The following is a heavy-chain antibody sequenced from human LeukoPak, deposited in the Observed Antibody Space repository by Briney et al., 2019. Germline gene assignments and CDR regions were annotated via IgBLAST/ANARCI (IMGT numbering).Heavy chain of an antibody. V-gene: IGHV1-8*01. J-gene: IGHJ6*02. Sequence: GASVKVSCKASGYTFTSYDINWVRQATGQGLEWMGWMNPNSGNTGYAQKFQGRVTMTRNTSISTAYMELSSLRSEDTAVYYCARGGPITMVRGVSFRPSYYYGMDVWGQGTTVTVSS. CDR1: GYTFTSYD. D-gene: IGHD3-10*01. CDR3: ARGGPITMVRGVSFRPSYYYGMDV. CDR2: MNPNSGNT.